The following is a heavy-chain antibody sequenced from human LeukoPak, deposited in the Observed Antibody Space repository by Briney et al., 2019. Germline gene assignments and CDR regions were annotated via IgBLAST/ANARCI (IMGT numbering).Heavy chain of an antibody. CDR3: ARSIFAGDSGGYKLTPDYFDY. Sequence: PSETLSLTCAVSGGSISSGGYSWSWIRQPPGKGLEWIGYIYHSGSTYYNPSLKSRVTISVDRSKNQFSLKLSSVTAADTAVYYCARSIFAGDSGGYKLTPDYFDYWGQGTLVTVSS. D-gene: IGHD3-22*01. J-gene: IGHJ4*02. CDR2: IYHSGST. V-gene: IGHV4-30-2*01. CDR1: GGSISSGGYS.